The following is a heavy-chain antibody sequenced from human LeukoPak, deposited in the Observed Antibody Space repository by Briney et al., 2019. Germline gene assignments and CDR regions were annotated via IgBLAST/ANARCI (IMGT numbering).Heavy chain of an antibody. Sequence: PGGSLSLSCEVSGFTVSRNYMSWVRQAPGKGLEWTSVIYSGGDTHYADSVKGRFTISRDNSKNTVYLQMNSLRAEDTAVYYCAREELYCSNGICYRTFHYSGHGDPVAVSS. CDR2: IYSGGDT. V-gene: IGHV3-53*01. J-gene: IGHJ4*01. CDR3: AREELYCSNGICYRTFHY. D-gene: IGHD2-8*01. CDR1: GFTVSRNY.